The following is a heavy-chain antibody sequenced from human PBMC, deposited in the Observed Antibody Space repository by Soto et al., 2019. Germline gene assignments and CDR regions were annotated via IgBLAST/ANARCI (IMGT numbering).Heavy chain of an antibody. CDR1: GFSVSGNY. V-gene: IGHV3-53*01. J-gene: IGHJ4*02. D-gene: IGHD3-22*01. CDR2: IYSDGST. CDR3: ARLFYYDATAYGRDLEH. Sequence: EVQLVESGGGLIQPGGSLRLSCAASGFSVSGNYMNWVRQAPGEGLEWVSVIYSDGSTYYADSVKGRFTISRDNSKNTLYLQMNSLSAEETAVYYCARLFYYDATAYGRDLEHWGQGTLVTVSS.